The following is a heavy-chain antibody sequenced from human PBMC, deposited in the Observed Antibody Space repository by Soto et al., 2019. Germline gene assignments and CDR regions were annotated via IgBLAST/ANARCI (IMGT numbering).Heavy chain of an antibody. CDR3: ARAGYGDRYYYYGMDV. D-gene: IGHD4-17*01. J-gene: IGHJ6*02. CDR1: GYTFTSYA. Sequence: ASVKVSCKASGYTFTSYAISWVRQAPGQGLEWMGRISVYNGNTNYAQKLQGRVTMTTDTSTSTAYMELRSLRSDDTAVYYCARAGYGDRYYYYGMDVRGQGNTVTVS. V-gene: IGHV1-18*01. CDR2: ISVYNGNT.